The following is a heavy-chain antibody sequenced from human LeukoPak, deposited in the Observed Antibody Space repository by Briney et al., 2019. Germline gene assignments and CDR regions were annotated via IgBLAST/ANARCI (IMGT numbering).Heavy chain of an antibody. V-gene: IGHV3-7*01. Sequence: PGGSLRLSCAASGFNFRSYWMSWFRQAPGKGLEWVANIKEDGSEESYVDSVKGRFTISRDNANNSLYLQMNSLRGEDTAVYYCARSRSWHFDDYWGPGTLVTVSS. CDR1: GFNFRSYW. D-gene: IGHD6-13*01. J-gene: IGHJ4*02. CDR3: ARSRSWHFDDY. CDR2: IKEDGSEE.